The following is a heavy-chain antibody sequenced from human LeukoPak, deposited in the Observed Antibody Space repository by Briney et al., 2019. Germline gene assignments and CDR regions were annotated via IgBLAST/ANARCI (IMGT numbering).Heavy chain of an antibody. CDR3: AREPRGYSGYDFVY. Sequence: GGSLRLSCAASGFTFSSYAMHWVRQAPAKGLEWVAVISYDGSNKYYADSVKGRFTISRDNSKNTLYLQMNSLRAEDTAVYYCAREPRGYSGYDFVYWGQGTLVTVSS. CDR2: ISYDGSNK. V-gene: IGHV3-30-3*01. J-gene: IGHJ4*02. D-gene: IGHD5-12*01. CDR1: GFTFSSYA.